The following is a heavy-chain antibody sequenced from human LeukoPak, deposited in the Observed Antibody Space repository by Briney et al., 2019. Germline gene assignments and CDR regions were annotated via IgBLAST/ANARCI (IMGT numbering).Heavy chain of an antibody. Sequence: ASVKVSCKASGYTFTSYYVHWVRQAPGQGLEWMGIINPNGGSTSYAQKFQGRVTVTRDTSTSTVYMELSSLRAEDTAVYYCARDTRGARDNYFDYWGQGTLVTVSS. CDR3: ARDTRGARDNYFDY. V-gene: IGHV1-46*01. CDR1: GYTFTSYY. CDR2: INPNGGST. J-gene: IGHJ4*02. D-gene: IGHD3-16*01.